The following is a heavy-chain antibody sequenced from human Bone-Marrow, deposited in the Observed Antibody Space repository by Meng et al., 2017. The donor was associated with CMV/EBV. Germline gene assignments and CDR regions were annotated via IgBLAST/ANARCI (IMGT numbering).Heavy chain of an antibody. CDR2: ISGSGGST. J-gene: IGHJ4*02. Sequence: CAASGFTFSSYAMSWVRQAPGKGLEWVSAISGSGGSTYYADSVKGRFTISRDNSKNTLYLQMNSLRAEDTAVYYCAKDPWLELPFDYWGQGTLVTVSS. V-gene: IGHV3-23*01. D-gene: IGHD1-7*01. CDR3: AKDPWLELPFDY. CDR1: GFTFSSYA.